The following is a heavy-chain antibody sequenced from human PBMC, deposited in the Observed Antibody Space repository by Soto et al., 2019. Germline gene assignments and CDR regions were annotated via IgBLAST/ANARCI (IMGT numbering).Heavy chain of an antibody. Sequence: QVHLQQMGAGLLKPSETLSLTCGVYNGSFSGYFWDWIRQPPGKGLEWIGEINHSGFVTYNPSLKSRVTMSVDTSKIQSSLKLSTVTAADTAVYYCARVKSSGPLYYFDIWGQGALVTVSS. D-gene: IGHD6-19*01. J-gene: IGHJ4*02. V-gene: IGHV4-34*01. CDR1: NGSFSGYF. CDR2: INHSGFV. CDR3: ARVKSSGPLYYFDI.